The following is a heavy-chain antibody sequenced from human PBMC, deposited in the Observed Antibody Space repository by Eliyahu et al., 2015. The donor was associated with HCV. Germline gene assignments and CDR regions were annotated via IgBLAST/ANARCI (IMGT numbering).Heavy chain of an antibody. D-gene: IGHD3-22*01. Sequence: QVQLVESGGGVVQPGRSLXLXXXASGFPFSXXGMHWVRQAPGKGLEWVXVIWYDGSNKYYADSVKGRFTISRDNSKNTLYLQMNSLRAEDTAVYYCARQGDYYDSSGYYWDYWGQGTLVTVSS. CDR2: IWYDGSNK. CDR1: GFPFSXXG. J-gene: IGHJ4*02. V-gene: IGHV3-33*01. CDR3: ARQGDYYDSSGYYWDY.